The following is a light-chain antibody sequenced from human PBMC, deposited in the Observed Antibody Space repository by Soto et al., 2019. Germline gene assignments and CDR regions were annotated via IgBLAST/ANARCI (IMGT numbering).Light chain of an antibody. Sequence: QSVLTQPAYVSGSPGQSIASSCTGTRRDVGAYNYVSWYQQHPRKAPKLIIYEVSYRPSAVSYRFSGSQSAHTASLTISGLQAEDEADYYCSSYPSSSTCPFGTGTKVTVL. CDR2: EVS. CDR3: SSYPSSSTCP. CDR1: RRDVGAYNY. V-gene: IGLV2-14*01. J-gene: IGLJ1*01.